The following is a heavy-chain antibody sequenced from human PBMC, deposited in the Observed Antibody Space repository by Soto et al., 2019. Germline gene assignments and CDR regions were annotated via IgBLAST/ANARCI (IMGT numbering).Heavy chain of an antibody. J-gene: IGHJ4*02. V-gene: IGHV4-59*12. Sequence: SETLSLTCIVSGGSISNYYWSWIRQPPGKGLEWIGYIYYSGSTNYNPSLTSRVTISVDTSKNQFSLKLSSVTAADTAVYYCAKDAPRYNGWFYFDFWGQGLLVTVSS. CDR2: IYYSGST. CDR1: GGSISNYY. D-gene: IGHD6-19*01. CDR3: AKDAPRYNGWFYFDF.